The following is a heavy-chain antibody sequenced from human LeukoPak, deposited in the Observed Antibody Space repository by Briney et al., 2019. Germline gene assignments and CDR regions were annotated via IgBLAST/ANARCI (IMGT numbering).Heavy chain of an antibody. CDR1: GDSVSSKSAS. V-gene: IGHV6-1*01. CDR2: TYYRSKWYF. D-gene: IGHD1-1*01. J-gene: IGHJ4*02. Sequence: SQTLSLTCAISGDSVSSKSASWNWIGQSPSRGLEWLGRTYYRSKWYFEYAVSVKSRISINPDTSQNQFSLQLSSLTIEDTAVYYCARAGGTFDNWGQGTLVTVSS. CDR3: ARAGGTFDN.